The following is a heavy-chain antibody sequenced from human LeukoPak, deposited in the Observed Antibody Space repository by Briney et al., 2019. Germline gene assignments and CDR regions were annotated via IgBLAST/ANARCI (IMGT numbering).Heavy chain of an antibody. CDR2: INSDGSSK. V-gene: IGHV3-74*01. D-gene: IGHD6-13*01. J-gene: IGHJ3*02. CDR1: GFTFSSYW. Sequence: GGSLRLSCAASGFTFSSYWMHWVRQAPGKGLVWVSRINSDGSSKSYADSVKGRFNISRDKAKNTLYLQMNSLRAEDTAVYYCVPSWRLSYAFDIWGQGTMVTVSS. CDR3: VPSWRLSYAFDI.